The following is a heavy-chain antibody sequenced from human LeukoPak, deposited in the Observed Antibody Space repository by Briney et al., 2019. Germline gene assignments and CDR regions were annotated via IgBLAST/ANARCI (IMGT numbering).Heavy chain of an antibody. CDR3: ASYVRGYSYGYDFDY. CDR2: IYYSGST. D-gene: IGHD5-18*01. Sequence: SETLSLTCTVSGGSISSYYWSWIRQPPGKGLEWIGYIYYSGSTNYNPSLKSRVTISVDTSKNQFSLKLSSVTAADTAVYYCASYVRGYSYGYDFDYWGQGTLVTVSS. CDR1: GGSISSYY. J-gene: IGHJ4*02. V-gene: IGHV4-59*08.